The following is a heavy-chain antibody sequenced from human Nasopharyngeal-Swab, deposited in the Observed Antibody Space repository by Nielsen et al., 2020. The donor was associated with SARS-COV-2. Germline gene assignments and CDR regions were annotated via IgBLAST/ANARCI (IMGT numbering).Heavy chain of an antibody. CDR2: ISSSSSYI. CDR3: ARVYDSSGYYPGY. J-gene: IGHJ4*02. CDR1: GFTFSSYS. Sequence: GESLKISCAASGFTFSSYSMNWVRQAPGKGLEWVSSISSSSSYIYYADSVKGRFTISRDNAKNSLYLQMNSLRAEDTAVYYCARVYDSSGYYPGYWGQGTLVTVSS. V-gene: IGHV3-21*01. D-gene: IGHD3-22*01.